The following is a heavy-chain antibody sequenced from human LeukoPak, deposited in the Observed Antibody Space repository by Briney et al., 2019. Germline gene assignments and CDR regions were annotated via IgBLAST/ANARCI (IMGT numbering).Heavy chain of an antibody. V-gene: IGHV4-39*07. J-gene: IGHJ3*02. CDR2: IYYSGST. CDR1: GGSISSSSYY. Sequence: SETLSLTCTDSGGSISSSSYYWGWIRQPPGKGLEWIGSIYYSGSTYYNPSLKSRVTISVDTSKNQFSLKLSSVTAADTAVYYCARAPYDSSGNDAFAIWGQGTMVTVSS. CDR3: ARAPYDSSGNDAFAI. D-gene: IGHD3-22*01.